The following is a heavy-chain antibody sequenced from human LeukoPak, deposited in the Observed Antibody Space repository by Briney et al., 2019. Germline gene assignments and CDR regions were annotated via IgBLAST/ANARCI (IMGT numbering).Heavy chain of an antibody. V-gene: IGHV3-30*02. CDR1: GFAFNTYA. D-gene: IGHD1-26*01. Sequence: PGGSLRLSCAASGFAFNTYAMHWVRQAPGKGLEWVAVIWYDGSNKFYADSVKGRFTISRDNSKNTLYLQMNSLRAEDTAVYYCANGVGALDYWGQGTLVTVSS. J-gene: IGHJ4*02. CDR3: ANGVGALDY. CDR2: IWYDGSNK.